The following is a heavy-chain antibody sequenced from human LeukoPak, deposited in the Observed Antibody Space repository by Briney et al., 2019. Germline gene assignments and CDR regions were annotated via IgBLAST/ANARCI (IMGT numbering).Heavy chain of an antibody. V-gene: IGHV3-30*02. CDR3: AKGGYSYDSSGHNYFDY. D-gene: IGHD3-22*01. J-gene: IGHJ4*02. CDR2: IRYDGSKK. Sequence: GGSLRLSCAASGLTFSSYGMHWVRQARGKGLEWVAFIRYDGSKKYYADVVKGRFTISRDNSKNTLYLQMNSLRAEETAEYYCAKGGYSYDSSGHNYFDYWGQGTLVTVSS. CDR1: GLTFSSYG.